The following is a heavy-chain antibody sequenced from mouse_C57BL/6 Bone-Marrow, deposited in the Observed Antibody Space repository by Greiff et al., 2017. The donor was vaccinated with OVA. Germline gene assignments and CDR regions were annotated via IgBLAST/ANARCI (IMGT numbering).Heavy chain of an antibody. J-gene: IGHJ3*01. CDR1: GFNIKDDY. V-gene: IGHV14-4*01. D-gene: IGHD2-4*01. CDR2: IDPENGDT. CDR3: TTDDYGPFAY. Sequence: EVKLVESGAELVRPGASVKLSCTASGFNIKDDYMHWVKQRPEQGLEWIGWIDPENGDTEYASKFQGKATITADTSSNTAYLQLSSLTSEDTAVYYCTTDDYGPFAYWGQGTLVTVSA.